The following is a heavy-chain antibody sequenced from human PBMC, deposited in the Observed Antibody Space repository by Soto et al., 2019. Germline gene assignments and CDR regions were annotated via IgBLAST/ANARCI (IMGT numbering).Heavy chain of an antibody. CDR1: GFSFSSIGEG. Sequence: QITLKESGPTLVKPTQTLTLTCTFHGFSFSSIGEGVGWIRQPPGKALEWLALIYWDDDKRYSPSLKSRLTITKDTSKNQVVLTMTTMDPVDTATYYCVQSRCGGDCLQSYSSHSYYGLDVWGQGTTVTVSS. D-gene: IGHD2-21*02. J-gene: IGHJ6*02. CDR2: IYWDDDK. V-gene: IGHV2-5*02. CDR3: VQSRCGGDCLQSYSSHSYYGLDV.